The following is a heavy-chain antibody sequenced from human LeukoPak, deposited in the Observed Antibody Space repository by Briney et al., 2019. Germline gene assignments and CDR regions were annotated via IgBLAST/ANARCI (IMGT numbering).Heavy chain of an antibody. Sequence: PSQTLSLTCAVSGGSISSGGYSWSWIRQPPGKGLEWIGYIYYSGSTYYNPSLKSRVTISVDTSKNQFSLKLSSVTAADTAVYYCARVATSYSDCSGGSCYKRGAGDYFDYWGQGTLVTVSS. D-gene: IGHD2-15*01. CDR1: GGSISSGGYS. J-gene: IGHJ4*02. CDR3: ARVATSYSDCSGGSCYKRGAGDYFDY. V-gene: IGHV4-30-2*05. CDR2: IYYSGST.